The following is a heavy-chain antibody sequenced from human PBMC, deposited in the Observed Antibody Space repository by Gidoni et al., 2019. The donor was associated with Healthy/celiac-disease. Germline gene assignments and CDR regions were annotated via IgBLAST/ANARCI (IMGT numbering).Heavy chain of an antibody. Sequence: QVQLVESGGGVVQPGRSLRLSCAASGLTFSSYGMHWVRQAPGKGLEWVAVISYDGSNKYYADSVKGRFTISRDNSKNTLYLQMNSLRAGDTAVYYCAKDRWRGNYFDYWGQGTLVTVSS. CDR2: ISYDGSNK. J-gene: IGHJ4*02. V-gene: IGHV3-30*18. CDR1: GLTFSSYG. D-gene: IGHD3-10*01. CDR3: AKDRWRGNYFDY.